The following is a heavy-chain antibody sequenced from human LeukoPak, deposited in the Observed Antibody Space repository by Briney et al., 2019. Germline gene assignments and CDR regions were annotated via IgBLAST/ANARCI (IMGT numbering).Heavy chain of an antibody. CDR3: ARGPTFYYMDV. CDR2: INHSGST. V-gene: IGHV4-34*01. J-gene: IGHJ6*03. Sequence: PSETLSLTCAVYGGSFSGYYWSWIRQPPGKGLEWIGEINHSGSTNYNPSLKSRVTISVDTSKNQFSLKLSSVTAADTAVYFCARGPTFYYMDVWGKGTTFTVSS. CDR1: GGSFSGYY. D-gene: IGHD2/OR15-2a*01.